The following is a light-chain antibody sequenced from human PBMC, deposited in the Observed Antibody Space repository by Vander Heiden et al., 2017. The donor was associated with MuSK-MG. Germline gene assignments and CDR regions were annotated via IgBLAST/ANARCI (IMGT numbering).Light chain of an antibody. V-gene: IGLV1-51*01. CDR3: GTWDSSLSAYV. Sequence: QSVLTQPPSVSAAPGQKVTISCSGSSSKLGTNYVSWYQQLPGTAPKLLIYDNNKRPSGIPDRFSGTKSGTSATLGITGLQTGDEADYYCGTWDSSLSAYVFGTGTKVTVL. J-gene: IGLJ1*01. CDR2: DNN. CDR1: SSKLGTNY.